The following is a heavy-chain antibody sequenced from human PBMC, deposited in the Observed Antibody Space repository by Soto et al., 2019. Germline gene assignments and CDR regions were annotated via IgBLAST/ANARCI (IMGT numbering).Heavy chain of an antibody. CDR1: GGSINGYY. D-gene: IGHD5-18*01. Sequence: QVQLQESGPGLVKPSETLSLTCTVSGGSINGYYWTWLRQSPTNGLEWIGYFHFSGSTKYNPSLGSRLTISADTSKNQISLTLSSVTAAETAVYYCARASGYSYGYDDFFDNWGQGTLANVSS. V-gene: IGHV4-59*01. CDR2: FHFSGST. CDR3: ARASGYSYGYDDFFDN. J-gene: IGHJ4*01.